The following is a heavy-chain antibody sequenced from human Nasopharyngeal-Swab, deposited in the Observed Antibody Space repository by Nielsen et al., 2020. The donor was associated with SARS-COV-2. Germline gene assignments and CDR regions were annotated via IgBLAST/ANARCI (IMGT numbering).Heavy chain of an antibody. J-gene: IGHJ6*02. CDR1: GYTFTSYD. CDR2: INPNSGNT. D-gene: IGHD6-13*01. V-gene: IGHV1-8*01. CDR3: ARTIAAPWAPYYYYGMDV. Sequence: ASVKVSCKASGYTFTSYDINWVRQATGQGLEWMGWINPNSGNTGYAQKFQGRVTMTRNTSISTAYMELSSLRSEDTAVYYCARTIAAPWAPYYYYGMDVWGQGTTVTVSS.